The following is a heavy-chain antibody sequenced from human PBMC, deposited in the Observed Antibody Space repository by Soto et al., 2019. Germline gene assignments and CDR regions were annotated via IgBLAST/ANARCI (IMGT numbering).Heavy chain of an antibody. CDR2: ISAYNGNT. J-gene: IGHJ6*02. CDR3: ARDRYYDFWSGYYTGGYYYGMDV. CDR1: GYTFTSYG. V-gene: IGHV1-18*01. Sequence: VASVKVSCKASGYTFTSYGISWVRQAPGQGLEWMGWISAYNGNTNYAQKLQGRVTMTTDTSTSTAYMELRSLRSDDTAVYYCARDRYYDFWSGYYTGGYYYGMDVWGQGTTVTVSS. D-gene: IGHD3-3*01.